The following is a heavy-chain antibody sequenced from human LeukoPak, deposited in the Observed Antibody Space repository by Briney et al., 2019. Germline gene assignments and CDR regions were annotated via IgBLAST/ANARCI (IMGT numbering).Heavy chain of an antibody. J-gene: IGHJ4*02. D-gene: IGHD1-26*01. CDR3: ARENRGSYADY. CDR2: IYYSGST. CDR1: GGSISSYY. V-gene: IGHV4-59*01. Sequence: SETLSLTCTVSGGSISSYYWSWIRQPPGKGLEWIGYIYYSGSTNYNPPLKSRVTISVDTSKNQFSLKLSSVTAADTAVYYCARENRGSYADYWGQGTLVTVSS.